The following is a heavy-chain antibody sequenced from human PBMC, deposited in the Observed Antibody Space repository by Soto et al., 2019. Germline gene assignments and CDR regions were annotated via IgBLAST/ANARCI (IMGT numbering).Heavy chain of an antibody. V-gene: IGHV4-34*01. D-gene: IGHD3-3*01. CDR3: ARGPEYYDFWSGYYNWYFDL. J-gene: IGHJ2*01. CDR1: GGSFSGYY. Sequence: SETLSLTCAVYGGSFSGYYWSWIRQPPGKGLEWIGEINHSGSTNYNPSLKSRVTISVDTSKNQFSLKLSSVTAADTAVYYCARGPEYYDFWSGYYNWYFDLWGRGTLVTVSS. CDR2: INHSGST.